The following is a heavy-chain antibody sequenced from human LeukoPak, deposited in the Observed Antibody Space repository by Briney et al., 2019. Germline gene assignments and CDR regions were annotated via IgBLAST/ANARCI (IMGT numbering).Heavy chain of an antibody. CDR2: INHSGST. CDR1: GGSFSGYY. V-gene: IGHV4-34*01. Sequence: SETLSLTCAVYGGSFSGYYWSWIRQPPGKGLEWIGEINHSGSTNYNPSLKSRVTISVDTSKNQFSLKLSSVTAADTAVYFCAREQSSSGWYRGHDAFDIWGQGTMVTVSS. J-gene: IGHJ3*02. D-gene: IGHD6-19*01. CDR3: AREQSSSGWYRGHDAFDI.